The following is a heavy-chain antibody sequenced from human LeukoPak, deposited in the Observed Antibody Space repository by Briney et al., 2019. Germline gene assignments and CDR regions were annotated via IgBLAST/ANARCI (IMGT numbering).Heavy chain of an antibody. CDR2: IIPTLGIA. D-gene: IGHD1-1*01. Sequence: SVKVSCKASGGTFSSYAISWVRQAPGQGLEWMGRIIPTLGIANYAQNFQGRVAMTWDTSVNTVYMEVSRLRSDDTAVYYCARGRDTSETTPPLAYWGQGTLVTVSS. J-gene: IGHJ4*02. CDR1: GGTFSSYA. V-gene: IGHV1-69*04. CDR3: ARGRDTSETTPPLAY.